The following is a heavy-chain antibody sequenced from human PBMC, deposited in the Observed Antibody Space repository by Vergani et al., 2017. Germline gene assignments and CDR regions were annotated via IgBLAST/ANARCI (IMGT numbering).Heavy chain of an antibody. CDR1: GFTFSSHA. J-gene: IGHJ6*03. CDR3: AKAGSVTSGSRQYNFYMDV. CDR2: ISNDGSKK. V-gene: IGHV3-30*18. Sequence: QVQLVESGGGVVQPGRSLRLSCAASGFTFSSHAIHWVRQAPGKGLEWVAVISNDGSKKYYADSVKGRFNISRDNSKNTLDLQMNSLRTQDTAVYYCAKAGSVTSGSRQYNFYMDVWGKGTTVTVS. D-gene: IGHD3-10*01.